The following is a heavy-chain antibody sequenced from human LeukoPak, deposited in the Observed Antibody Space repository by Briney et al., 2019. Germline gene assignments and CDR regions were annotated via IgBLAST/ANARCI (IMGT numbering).Heavy chain of an antibody. J-gene: IGHJ3*02. V-gene: IGHV3-20*04. CDR2: INWNGGST. Sequence: RPGGSLRLSCAASGFTVSSNYMSWVRQAPGKGLEWVSGINWNGGSTGYADSVKGRFTISRDNAKNFLYLQMNSLRAEDTALYYCARGARLGGTIFGVVIPLGAFDIWGQGTMVTVSS. D-gene: IGHD3-3*01. CDR1: GFTVSSNY. CDR3: ARGARLGGTIFGVVIPLGAFDI.